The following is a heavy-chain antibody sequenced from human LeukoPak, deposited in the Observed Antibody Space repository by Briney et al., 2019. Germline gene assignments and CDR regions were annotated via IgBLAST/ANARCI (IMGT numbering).Heavy chain of an antibody. CDR3: ARTTQAYRITIFGVVIEALDY. CDR1: GYTFTSYD. CDR2: ISAYNGNT. J-gene: IGHJ4*02. Sequence: ASVKVSCKASGYTFTSYDINWVRQAPGQGLEWMGWISAYNGNTNYAQKLQGRVTMTTDTSTSTAYMELRSLRSDDTAVYYCARTTQAYRITIFGVVIEALDYWGQGTLVTVSS. V-gene: IGHV1-18*01. D-gene: IGHD3-3*01.